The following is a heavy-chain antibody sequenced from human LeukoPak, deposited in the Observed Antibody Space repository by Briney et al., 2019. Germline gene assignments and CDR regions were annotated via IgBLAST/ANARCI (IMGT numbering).Heavy chain of an antibody. Sequence: SETLSLTCTVSGGSISSSSYYWGWIRQPPGKGLEWIGYIYYSGSTNYNPSLKSRVTISVDTSKNQFSLKLSSVTAADTAVYYCARDSGYGIGEFDYWGQGTLVTVSS. CDR2: IYYSGST. CDR3: ARDSGYGIGEFDY. J-gene: IGHJ4*02. D-gene: IGHD5-12*01. CDR1: GGSISSSSYY. V-gene: IGHV4-61*01.